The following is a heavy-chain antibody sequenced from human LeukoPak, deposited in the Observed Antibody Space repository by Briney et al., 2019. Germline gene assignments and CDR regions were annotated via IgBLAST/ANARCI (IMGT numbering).Heavy chain of an antibody. CDR3: ARDRQYYSDYVYFFLDY. J-gene: IGHJ4*02. V-gene: IGHV3-33*01. Sequence: GGSLRLSCAASGFTFSSYGMHWVRQAPGKGLEWVAVIWYDGSNKYYADSVKGRFTISRDNSKNTLYLQMNSLRAEDTAVYYCARDRQYYSDYVYFFLDYWGQGTLVTVSS. CDR1: GFTFSSYG. D-gene: IGHD4-11*01. CDR2: IWYDGSNK.